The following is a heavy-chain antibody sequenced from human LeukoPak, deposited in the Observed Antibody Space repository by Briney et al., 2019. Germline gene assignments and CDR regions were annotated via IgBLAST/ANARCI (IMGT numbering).Heavy chain of an antibody. CDR2: IYTSGST. CDR1: GGSISSYY. CDR3: ASGHSSSWAADY. D-gene: IGHD6-13*01. V-gene: IGHV4-4*07. Sequence: SETLSLTCTVSGGSISSYYWSWTRQPAGKGLEWIGRIYTSGSTNYNPSLKSRVTMSVDTSKNQFSLKLSSVTAADTAVYYCASGHSSSWAADYWGQGTLVTVSS. J-gene: IGHJ4*02.